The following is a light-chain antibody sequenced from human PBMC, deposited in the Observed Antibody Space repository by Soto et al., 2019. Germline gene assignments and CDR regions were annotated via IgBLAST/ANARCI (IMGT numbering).Light chain of an antibody. CDR2: GAS. J-gene: IGKJ5*01. V-gene: IGKV3-15*01. CDR1: QSVSGN. CDR3: QQYNNWPPIT. Sequence: EIVMTQSPATLSVSPGERATLSCRASQSVSGNLAWYQQNPGQAPSPLIYGASTRATGIPARFSGSGSGTEVTLTISSLQSEDFAVYYCQQYNNWPPITFGQGTRLEIK.